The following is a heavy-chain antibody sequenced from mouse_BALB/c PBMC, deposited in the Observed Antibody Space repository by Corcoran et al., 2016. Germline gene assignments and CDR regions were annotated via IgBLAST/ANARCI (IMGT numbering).Heavy chain of an antibody. CDR1: GYTFTSYV. Sequence: EVQLQQSGPELVKPGASVKMSCKASGYTFTSYVMHWVKQKPGQGLEWIGYINPYNDGTKYNEKFKGKATLTSDKSSSTAYMELSSLTSEDSAVYYCARGWDYVPFAYWGQGTLVTVSA. D-gene: IGHD2-4*01. V-gene: IGHV1S136*01. CDR2: INPYNDGT. J-gene: IGHJ3*01. CDR3: ARGWDYVPFAY.